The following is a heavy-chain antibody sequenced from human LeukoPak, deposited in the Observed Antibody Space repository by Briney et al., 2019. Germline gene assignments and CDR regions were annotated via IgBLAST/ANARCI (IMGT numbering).Heavy chain of an antibody. V-gene: IGHV3-30-3*01. CDR2: ISYDGSNK. J-gene: IGHJ4*02. CDR3: ARDLGIIVPAAQGADY. D-gene: IGHD2-2*01. CDR1: GFTFSSYT. Sequence: GGSLRLSCAASGFTFSSYTMHWVRQAPGKGLEWVAVISYDGSNKYYADSVKGRFTISRDNSKNTLYLQMNSLRAEDTAVYYCARDLGIIVPAAQGADYWGQGTLVTVSS.